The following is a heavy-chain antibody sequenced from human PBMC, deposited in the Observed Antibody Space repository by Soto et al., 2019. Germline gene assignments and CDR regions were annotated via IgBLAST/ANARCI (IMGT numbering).Heavy chain of an antibody. D-gene: IGHD3-22*01. CDR3: ARADYYDSTGYTNWFDP. J-gene: IGHJ5*02. CDR2: INPNSGGT. Sequence: GASVKVSCKASGYTFTSYGISWVRQAPGQGLEWMGWINPNSGGTNYAQKFQGWVTMTRDTSISTAYMELSRLRSDDTAVYYCARADYYDSTGYTNWFDPWGQGTLVTVS. CDR1: GYTFTSYG. V-gene: IGHV1-2*04.